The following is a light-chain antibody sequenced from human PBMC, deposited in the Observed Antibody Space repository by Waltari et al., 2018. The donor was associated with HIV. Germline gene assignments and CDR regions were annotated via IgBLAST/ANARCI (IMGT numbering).Light chain of an antibody. J-gene: IGLJ1*01. CDR1: ARDFGRYNY. Sequence: QSALSQPASVSASPGQSVAISCSGSARDFGRYNYFPWYQQHPDRAPTLILFDVNNRPSGISDRFSGSKSGTTASLTISTVRTDDEADYYCASYTVNSTGVFGTGTKLSVL. CDR2: DVN. V-gene: IGLV2-14*03. CDR3: ASYTVNSTGV.